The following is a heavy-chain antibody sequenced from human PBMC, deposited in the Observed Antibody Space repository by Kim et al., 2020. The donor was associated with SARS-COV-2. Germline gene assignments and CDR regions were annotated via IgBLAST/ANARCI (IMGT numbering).Heavy chain of an antibody. CDR2: SGTT. CDR3: ARTYYGFDY. J-gene: IGHJ4*02. D-gene: IGHD3-22*01. Sequence: SGTTNYNPSLKSRGTISVDTSKKQISLKVFSVTAADTAVYYCARTYYGFDYWGQGTLVTVSS. V-gene: IGHV4-34*01.